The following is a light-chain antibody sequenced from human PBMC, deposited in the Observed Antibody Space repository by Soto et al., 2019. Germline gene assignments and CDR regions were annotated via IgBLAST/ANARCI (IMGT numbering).Light chain of an antibody. CDR3: SSYTSSSTPLYV. V-gene: IGLV2-14*01. Sequence: QSALTQPASVSGFPGRSITISCTGTSSDVGGYNYVSWYQQHPGKAPKLMIYDVSNRPSGVSNRFSGSKSGNTASLTISGLQAEDEADYYCSSYTSSSTPLYVFGTG. J-gene: IGLJ1*01. CDR1: SSDVGGYNY. CDR2: DVS.